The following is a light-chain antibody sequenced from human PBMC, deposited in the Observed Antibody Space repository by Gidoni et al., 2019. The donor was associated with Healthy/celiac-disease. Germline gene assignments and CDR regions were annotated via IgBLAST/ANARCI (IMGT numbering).Light chain of an antibody. V-gene: IGKV1D-8*03. CDR2: AAA. J-gene: IGKJ1*01. CDR1: QGISSY. Sequence: VIWMTPSPSFLSASTGDRVTSSCRMSQGISSYLSWYQQKPGKAPELLLYAAATLQRGVPSRVSDSGTGTDFSLIISCRQSEDFATYYWQQYYSFPRTFGQXTQVEIK. CDR3: QQYYSFPRT.